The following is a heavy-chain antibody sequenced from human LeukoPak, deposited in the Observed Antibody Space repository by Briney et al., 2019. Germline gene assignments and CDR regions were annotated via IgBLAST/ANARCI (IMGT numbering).Heavy chain of an antibody. CDR1: GGSYSGYY. V-gene: IGHV4-34*01. J-gene: IGHJ4*02. CDR2: IYYSGST. CDR3: ARESITMIV. D-gene: IGHD3-22*01. Sequence: SETLSLTCAVYGGSYSGYYWSWIRQPPGKGLEWIGSIYYSGSTYYNPSLKSRVTISVDTSKNQFSLKLSPVTAADTAVYYCARESITMIVWGPGTLVTVSS.